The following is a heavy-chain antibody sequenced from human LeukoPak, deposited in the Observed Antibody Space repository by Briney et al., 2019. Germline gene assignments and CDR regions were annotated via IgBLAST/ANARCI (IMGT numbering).Heavy chain of an antibody. Sequence: GGSLRLSCAASGFTFSSYSMNWVRQAPGEGLEWVSYISSLSGTIYYADSVKGRFTISRDNAKNSLYLQMDSLRAEDTAVYFCARASYDFGDYYAFDIWGQGTMVTVSS. CDR3: ARASYDFGDYYAFDI. D-gene: IGHD4-17*01. CDR1: GFTFSSYS. V-gene: IGHV3-48*01. CDR2: ISSLSGTI. J-gene: IGHJ3*02.